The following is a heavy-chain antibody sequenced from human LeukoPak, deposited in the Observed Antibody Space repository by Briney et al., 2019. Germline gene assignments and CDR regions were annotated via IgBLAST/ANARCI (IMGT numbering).Heavy chain of an antibody. J-gene: IGHJ4*02. CDR3: ARQYQLLYY. Sequence: SETLSLTCTVSGGSISSSSYYWGWIRQPPGKGLEWIGSIYYSGSTYYNPSLKSRVTISVDTSKNQFSLKLSSVTAADTAVYYCARQYQLLYYWGQGTLVTVSS. CDR2: IYYSGST. CDR1: GGSISSSSYY. V-gene: IGHV4-39*01. D-gene: IGHD2-2*01.